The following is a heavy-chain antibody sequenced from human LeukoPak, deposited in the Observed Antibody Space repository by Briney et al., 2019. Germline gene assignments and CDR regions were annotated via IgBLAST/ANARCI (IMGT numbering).Heavy chain of an antibody. V-gene: IGHV3-23*01. Sequence: GGSLRLSCEASGFTFSSYAMSWVRQAPGKGLKWVSAISGSGASTYYADSVKGRFTISRDNSKNTLYLQMNSLRAEDTAVYYCAAVRGVMSYFDYWGQGTLVTVSS. D-gene: IGHD3-10*01. J-gene: IGHJ4*02. CDR1: GFTFSSYA. CDR3: AAVRGVMSYFDY. CDR2: ISGSGAST.